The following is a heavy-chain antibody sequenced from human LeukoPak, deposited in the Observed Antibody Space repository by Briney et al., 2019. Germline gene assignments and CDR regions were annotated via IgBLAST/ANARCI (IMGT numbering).Heavy chain of an antibody. V-gene: IGHV3-48*04. J-gene: IGHJ2*01. CDR2: ISSSSSTI. CDR3: ARDFGRGYSYGYWYFDL. CDR1: GFTFSSYS. Sequence: GGSLRLSCAASGFTFSSYSMNWVRQAPGKGLEWVSYISSSSSTIYYADSVKGRFTISRDNAKNSLYLQMNSLRAEDTAVYYCARDFGRGYSYGYWYFDLWAVAPWSLSPQ. D-gene: IGHD5-18*01.